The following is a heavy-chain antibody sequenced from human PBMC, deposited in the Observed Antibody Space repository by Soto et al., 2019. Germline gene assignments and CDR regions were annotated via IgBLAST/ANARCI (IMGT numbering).Heavy chain of an antibody. J-gene: IGHJ6*02. CDR1: GGSISSNSYY. V-gene: IGHV4-39*01. CDR3: ARSAGVVVQAAPSKYYYYGMDV. CDR2: IYYSGST. D-gene: IGHD2-2*01. Sequence: QLQLQESGPGLVKPSETLSLTCTVSGGSISSNSYYWGWIRQPPGKGLEWIGSIYYSGSTYYTPSLKSRVTLYVDTSKNQFSLKLSSVTAADTAVYYCARSAGVVVQAAPSKYYYYGMDVWGQGPTVTVSS.